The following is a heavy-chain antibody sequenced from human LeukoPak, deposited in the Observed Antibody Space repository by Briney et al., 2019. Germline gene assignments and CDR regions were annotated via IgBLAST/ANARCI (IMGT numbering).Heavy chain of an antibody. CDR2: ISTYNGNT. Sequence: ASVKVSCKASGYTFTIYGVIWVRQAPGQGLEWMGWISTYNGNTNYAQKFQGRVTITADESTSTAYMELSSLRSEDTAVYYCARDTSYGSGSYEVGYWGQGTLVTVSS. CDR3: ARDTSYGSGSYEVGY. J-gene: IGHJ4*02. D-gene: IGHD3-10*01. V-gene: IGHV1-18*01. CDR1: GYTFTIYG.